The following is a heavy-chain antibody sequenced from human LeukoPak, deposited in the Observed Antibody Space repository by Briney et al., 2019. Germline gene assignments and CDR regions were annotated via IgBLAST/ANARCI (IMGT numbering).Heavy chain of an antibody. V-gene: IGHV4-34*01. CDR3: ASPFGVVTGFDY. CDR2: INHSGST. Sequence: SETPSLTCAVYGGSFSGYYWSWIRQPPGKGLEWIGEINHSGSTNYNPSLKSRVTISVDTSKNQFSLKLSSVTAADTAVYYCASPFGVVTGFDYWGQGTLVTVSS. J-gene: IGHJ4*02. D-gene: IGHD3-3*01. CDR1: GGSFSGYY.